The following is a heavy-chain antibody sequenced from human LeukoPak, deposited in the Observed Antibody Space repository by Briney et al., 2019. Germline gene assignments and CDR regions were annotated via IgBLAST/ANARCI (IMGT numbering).Heavy chain of an antibody. D-gene: IGHD3-10*01. CDR2: ISSSGSTI. J-gene: IGHJ4*02. CDR3: AKARRFGEFIDFDY. CDR1: GFTFSSYE. V-gene: IGHV3-48*03. Sequence: GGSLRLSCAASGFTFSSYEMNWVRQAPGKGLEWVSYISSSGSTIYYADSVKGRFTISRDNSKNTLYLQMNSLRAEDTAVYYCAKARRFGEFIDFDYWGQGTLVTVSS.